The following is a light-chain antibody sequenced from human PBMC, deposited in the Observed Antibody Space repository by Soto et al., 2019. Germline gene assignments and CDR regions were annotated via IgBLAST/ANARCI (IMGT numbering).Light chain of an antibody. V-gene: IGLV1-44*01. CDR3: AAWDDSLTGWV. CDR2: TND. CDR1: RSNIGGNT. Sequence: SALTQPPSAYETPGQRDTISCSGSRSNIGGNTVNWYQQLPGTAPKLLIYTNDQRPPGVPDRFSVSKSGTSASLVISGLQSEDEADYYCAAWDDSLTGWVFGTGTRSPS. J-gene: IGLJ1*01.